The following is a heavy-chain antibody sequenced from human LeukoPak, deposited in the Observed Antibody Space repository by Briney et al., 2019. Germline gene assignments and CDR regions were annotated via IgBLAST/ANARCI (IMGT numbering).Heavy chain of an antibody. V-gene: IGHV4-39*01. J-gene: IGHJ4*02. D-gene: IGHD5/OR15-5a*01. CDR3: ARGDSVLSFDY. CDR1: GGSISSSSYY. CDR2: IYYIGST. Sequence: SETLSLTCTVSGGSISSSSYYWGWIRQPPGKGLEWIGCIYYIGSTHYNPSLKSRVTITVDTSKNQFSLKLSSVTAADTAVYYCARGDSVLSFDYWGQGTLVTVSS.